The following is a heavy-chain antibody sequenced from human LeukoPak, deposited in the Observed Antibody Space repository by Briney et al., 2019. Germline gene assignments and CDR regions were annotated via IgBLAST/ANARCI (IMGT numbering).Heavy chain of an antibody. V-gene: IGHV3-15*01. CDR3: TAGLGKTDDDS. D-gene: IGHD4-11*01. J-gene: IGHJ4*02. CDR2: VRTTAEGETT. CDR1: GCIFNNAW. Sequence: KPGGSLRLSCEGSGCIFNNAWMSWIRQAPGEGLEWVGRVRTTAEGETTDYAAPVRGRFTISRDDSKSTVYLQMNSLETEDTAIYYCTAGLGKTDDDSWGQGTLVTVSS.